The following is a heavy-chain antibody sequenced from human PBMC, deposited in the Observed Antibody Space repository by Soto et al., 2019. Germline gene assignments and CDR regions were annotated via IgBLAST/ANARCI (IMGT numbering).Heavy chain of an antibody. CDR3: ARSNYGDFVFYFDY. V-gene: IGHV3-21*01. J-gene: IGHJ4*02. D-gene: IGHD4-17*01. CDR1: GFSFSRFS. Sequence: PGGSLRLSCAASGFSFSRFSMNWVRQAPGKGLEWVSSISRSGGDIYYADSVKGRFTISRDNAENSLHLQMSSLRAEDTAVYYCARSNYGDFVFYFDYWGQGILVTVSS. CDR2: ISRSGGDI.